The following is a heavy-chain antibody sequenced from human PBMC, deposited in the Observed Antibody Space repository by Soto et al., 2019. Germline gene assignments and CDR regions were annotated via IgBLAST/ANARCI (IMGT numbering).Heavy chain of an antibody. J-gene: IGHJ4*02. D-gene: IGHD3-16*01. CDR2: ISAYNGNT. CDR1: GYTFTNVG. V-gene: IGHV1-18*01. Sequence: QEHLVQAGAGVKKPGASVKVACKASGYTFTNVGISWVRQAPGQGLEWMGWISAYNGNTNYGQNFQCRVTMTTDTYTSTAYMELRSMRSDDTAMYYCARGGTPIAYWGQGTLVTVYS. CDR3: ARGGTPIAY.